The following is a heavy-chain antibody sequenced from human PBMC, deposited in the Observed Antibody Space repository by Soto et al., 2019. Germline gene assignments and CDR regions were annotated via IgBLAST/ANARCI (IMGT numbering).Heavy chain of an antibody. CDR3: ARNQDGDYPNWFDP. CDR2: ISSSSSTI. J-gene: IGHJ5*02. V-gene: IGHV3-48*01. Sequence: GGSLRLSCAASGFTFSSYSMNWVRQAPGKGLEWVSYISSSSSTIYYADSVKGRFTISRDNAKNSLYLQMNSLRAEDTAVYYCARNQDGDYPNWFDPWGQGTLVTVSS. CDR1: GFTFSSYS. D-gene: IGHD4-17*01.